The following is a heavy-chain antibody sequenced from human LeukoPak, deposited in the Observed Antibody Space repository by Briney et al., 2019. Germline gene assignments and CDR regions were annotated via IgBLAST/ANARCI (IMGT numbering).Heavy chain of an antibody. CDR3: ARSKGSGYDRFDY. V-gene: IGHV1-2*02. J-gene: IGHJ4*02. Sequence: ASVKVSRKASGYTFTGYYMHWVRQAPGQGLEWMGWINPNSSGTNYAQKFQGRVTITADKSTSTAYMELSSLRSEDTAVYYCARSKGSGYDRFDYWGQGTLVTVSS. CDR1: GYTFTGYY. CDR2: INPNSSGT. D-gene: IGHD3-22*01.